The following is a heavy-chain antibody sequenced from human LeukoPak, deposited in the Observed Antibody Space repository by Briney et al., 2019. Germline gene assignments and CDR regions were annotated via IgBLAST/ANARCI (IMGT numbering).Heavy chain of an antibody. CDR2: INHSGST. J-gene: IGHJ4*02. Sequence: SETLSLTCAVYGGSFSGYYWSWIRQPPGKGLEWIGEINHSGSTNYNPSLKSRVTISVDTSKNQFSLKLSSVTAADTAVYYCARALFLYDSSGYYGYWGQGTLVTVSS. CDR3: ARALFLYDSSGYYGY. D-gene: IGHD3-22*01. CDR1: GGSFSGYY. V-gene: IGHV4-34*01.